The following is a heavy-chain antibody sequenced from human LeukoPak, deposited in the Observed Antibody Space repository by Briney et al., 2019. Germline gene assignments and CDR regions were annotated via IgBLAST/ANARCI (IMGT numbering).Heavy chain of an antibody. Sequence: ASVKVSCKVSGYTLTELSMHWVRQAPGKGLEWMEGFDPEDGETIYAQKFQGRVTMTEDTSTDTAYMELSSLRSEDTAVYYCATAPVRGVIIGRYNWFDPWGQGTLVTVSS. CDR3: ATAPVRGVIIGRYNWFDP. D-gene: IGHD3-10*01. CDR2: FDPEDGET. CDR1: GYTLTELS. V-gene: IGHV1-24*01. J-gene: IGHJ5*02.